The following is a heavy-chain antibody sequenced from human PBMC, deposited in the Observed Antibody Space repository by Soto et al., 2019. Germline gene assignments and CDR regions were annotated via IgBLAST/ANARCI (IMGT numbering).Heavy chain of an antibody. V-gene: IGHV1-18*01. Sequence: QVQLVQSGAEVKKPGASVKVSCKASGYTFTSYYISWVRQAPGQGREWMGWISACNGNTNYAQKLQGRVTLTTGTPASTAYLEPRSLRSDDTAVYYRAKDTPPTDYWGQGTLVTVSS. CDR1: GYTFTSYY. CDR3: AKDTPPTDY. J-gene: IGHJ4*02. CDR2: ISACNGNT.